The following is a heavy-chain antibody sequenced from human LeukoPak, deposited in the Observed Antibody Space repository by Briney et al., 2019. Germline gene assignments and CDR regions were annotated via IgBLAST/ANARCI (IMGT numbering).Heavy chain of an antibody. V-gene: IGHV3-74*01. CDR1: GFTFSSYA. CDR3: VRDNGGEHL. D-gene: IGHD3-16*01. Sequence: GGSLRLSCAASGFTFSSYAMYWVRQAPGKGLVWVSRINNDGSSTIYADSVKGRFTISRDNAKNTLYLQMNSLRDDDTAVYYCVRDNGGEHLWGQGTLVTVSS. J-gene: IGHJ4*02. CDR2: INNDGSST.